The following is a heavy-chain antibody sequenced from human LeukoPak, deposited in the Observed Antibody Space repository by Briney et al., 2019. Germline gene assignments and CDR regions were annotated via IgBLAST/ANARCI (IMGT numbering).Heavy chain of an antibody. J-gene: IGHJ4*02. Sequence: GGSLRLSCAASGFTFSSYSMNWVRQAPGKGLEWVSSISSSSTYINYADSVKGRFTVSRDNAKSSLFLEMNSLRAEDTAVYYCARDGRAVAPQGYYFDFWGQGTLVTVSS. CDR1: GFTFSSYS. CDR2: ISSSSTYI. V-gene: IGHV3-21*06. CDR3: ARDGRAVAPQGYYFDF. D-gene: IGHD6-19*01.